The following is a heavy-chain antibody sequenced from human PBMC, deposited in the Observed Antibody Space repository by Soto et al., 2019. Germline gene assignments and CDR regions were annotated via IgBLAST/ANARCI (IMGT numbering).Heavy chain of an antibody. CDR1: GVSIGSNYY. V-gene: IGHV4-4*02. J-gene: IGHJ4*02. CDR3: ARSLGWYAIDY. Sequence: QVLLQESGPGLVQPSGTLSLSCVVSGVSIGSNYYWGWVRQPPGKGLEWLGAMSHIGSVNYNPSLKSRVTISMDKSQNHSSLKLDSVTAADTAVYYCARSLGWYAIDYWGQGTLVIVSS. CDR2: MSHIGSV. D-gene: IGHD6-19*01.